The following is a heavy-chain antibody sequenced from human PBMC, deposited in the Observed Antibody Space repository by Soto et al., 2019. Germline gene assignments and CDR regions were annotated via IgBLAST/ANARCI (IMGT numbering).Heavy chain of an antibody. V-gene: IGHV3-23*01. Sequence: GGSLRLSCAAFGFTFSNYATGWVRQAPGTGLEWVSSISGAGGNTYYADSVKGRFTISRDNSKNALYLQMDSLRAEDTAVYYCAKDLFTMVPRADVWGQGTTVTVSS. J-gene: IGHJ6*02. CDR1: GFTFSNYA. CDR2: ISGAGGNT. D-gene: IGHD2-8*01. CDR3: AKDLFTMVPRADV.